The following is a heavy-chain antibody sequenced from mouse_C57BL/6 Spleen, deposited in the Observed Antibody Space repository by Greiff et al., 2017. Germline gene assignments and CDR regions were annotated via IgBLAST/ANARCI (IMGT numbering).Heavy chain of an antibody. J-gene: IGHJ2*01. CDR2: IYPRSGNT. V-gene: IGHV1-81*01. CDR1: GYTFTSYG. CDR3: ARNGYYGSSPYYFDY. Sequence: QVQLKQSGAELARPGASVKLSCKASGYTFTSYGISWVKQRTGQGLEWIGEIYPRSGNTYYNEKFKGKATLTADKSSSTAYMELRSLTSEDSAVYFCARNGYYGSSPYYFDYWGQGTTLTVSS. D-gene: IGHD1-1*01.